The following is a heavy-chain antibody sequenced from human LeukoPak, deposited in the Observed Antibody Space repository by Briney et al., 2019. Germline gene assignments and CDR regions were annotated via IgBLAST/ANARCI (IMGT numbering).Heavy chain of an antibody. CDR2: ISAYNGNT. D-gene: IGHD6-19*01. V-gene: IGHV1-18*01. Sequence: ASVKVSCKASGYTFTSYGISWARQAPGQGLEWMGWISAYNGNTNYAQKLQGRVTMTTDTSTSTAYMELRSLRSDDTAVYYCARDEGPLAVAGAYYYYGMDVWGQGTTVTVSS. CDR1: GYTFTSYG. J-gene: IGHJ6*02. CDR3: ARDEGPLAVAGAYYYYGMDV.